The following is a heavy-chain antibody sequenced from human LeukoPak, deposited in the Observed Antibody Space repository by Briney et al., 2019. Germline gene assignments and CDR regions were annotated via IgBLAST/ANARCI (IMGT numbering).Heavy chain of an antibody. V-gene: IGHV4-34*01. CDR1: GFTFSSYG. CDR3: ARQTGSGLFILP. Sequence: GSLRLSCAASGFTFSSYGMSWIRQPPGKGLEWMGEINESGSTYYSPSLSNRLTISVNKSKKQFSLRLTSVTAADTAVFYCARQTGSGLFILPGGQGTLVTVSS. CDR2: INESGST. J-gene: IGHJ4*02. D-gene: IGHD3/OR15-3a*01.